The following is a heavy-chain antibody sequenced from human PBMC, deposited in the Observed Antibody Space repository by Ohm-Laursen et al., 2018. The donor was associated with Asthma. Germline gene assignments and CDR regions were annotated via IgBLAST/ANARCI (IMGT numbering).Heavy chain of an antibody. Sequence: SLRLSCAASGDTFSIFRNSWMAWVRQAPGKGLERLAKIQPGGGAEVYVDSVKGRFTISRDNAKTTLYLQMNSLRTEDTAIYYCATEAWWRCDYWGQGSLVTVSP. CDR1: GDTFSIFRNSW. CDR2: IQPGGGAE. J-gene: IGHJ4*02. CDR3: ATEAWWRCDY. V-gene: IGHV3-7*01. D-gene: IGHD2-15*01.